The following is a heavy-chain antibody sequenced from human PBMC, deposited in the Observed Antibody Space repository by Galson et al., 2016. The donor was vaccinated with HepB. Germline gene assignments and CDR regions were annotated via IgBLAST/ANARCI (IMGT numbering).Heavy chain of an antibody. CDR2: IKSKAHNYAT. V-gene: IGHV3-73*01. CDR3: AKMTDRFTIFGVVSKRAWFVAFDI. D-gene: IGHD3-3*01. J-gene: IGHJ3*02. CDR1: GFTFSGSM. Sequence: SLRLSCAASGFTFSGSMMHWVRQASGKGLEWVGRIKSKAHNYATAYPASVQGRFTISREDSENTGYLQMNSLKTEDTAVYYCAKMTDRFTIFGVVSKRAWFVAFDIWGQETMVTVSS.